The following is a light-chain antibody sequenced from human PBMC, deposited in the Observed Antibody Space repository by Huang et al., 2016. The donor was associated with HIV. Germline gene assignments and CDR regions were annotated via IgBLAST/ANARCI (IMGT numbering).Light chain of an antibody. CDR3: LQHNSYPYT. J-gene: IGKJ2*01. CDR1: QDISNS. CDR2: GAS. V-gene: IGKV1-17*03. Sequence: DIQMTQSPSSMSASVGDRVTITCRASQDISNSLVWFQHKPGKAPTRLIYGASTLQGGVPSRFSGSGSGTEFTLTITGLQPEDFVTYYCLQHNSYPYTFGRGTDLEIK.